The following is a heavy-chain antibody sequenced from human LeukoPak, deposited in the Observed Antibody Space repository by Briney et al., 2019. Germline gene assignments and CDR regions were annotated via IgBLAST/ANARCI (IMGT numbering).Heavy chain of an antibody. CDR2: ISSSSSTI. CDR1: GLTVSSYS. Sequence: GGSLRLSCVASGLTVSSYSMNWVRQAPGKGLEWVSYISSSSSTIYYADSVKGRFTISRDNAKNSLDLQMNSLRDEDTAVYYCARARASGPSEFDYWGQGTLVTVSS. V-gene: IGHV3-48*02. D-gene: IGHD1-26*01. CDR3: ARARASGPSEFDY. J-gene: IGHJ4*02.